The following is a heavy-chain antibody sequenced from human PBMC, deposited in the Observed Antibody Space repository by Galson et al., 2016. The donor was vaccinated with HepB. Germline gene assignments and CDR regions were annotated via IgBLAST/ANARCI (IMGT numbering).Heavy chain of an antibody. Sequence: SLRLSCAASGFTFSSSWMSWVRQSAGKGLEWVANIKPDGSDKDYADSVKGRFTISRDNAKNSLYLQMNSLRAEDTAVYYCANAYYWGQGTLATVSS. V-gene: IGHV3-7*01. CDR1: GFTFSSSW. CDR2: IKPDGSDK. J-gene: IGHJ4*02. D-gene: IGHD3-16*01. CDR3: ANAYY.